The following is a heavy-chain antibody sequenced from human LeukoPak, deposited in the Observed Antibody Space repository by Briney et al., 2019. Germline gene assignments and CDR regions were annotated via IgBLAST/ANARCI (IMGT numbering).Heavy chain of an antibody. CDR2: ISSSSSYI. J-gene: IGHJ4*02. Sequence: GGSLRLSCAASGFTFSSYSMNWVRQAPGKGLEWVSSISSSSSYIYYADSVKGRFTISRDNSKNTLYLQMHSLRAEDTAVYYCAKVFDGWVAAASDHWGQGTLVTVSS. D-gene: IGHD6-13*01. CDR1: GFTFSSYS. V-gene: IGHV3-21*01. CDR3: AKVFDGWVAAASDH.